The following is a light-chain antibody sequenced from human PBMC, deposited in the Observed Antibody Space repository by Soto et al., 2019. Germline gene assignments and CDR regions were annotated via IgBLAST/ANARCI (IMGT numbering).Light chain of an antibody. Sequence: ESVLTQSPSTLSLSPGGRATLSCRASQSVTSSYLAWYQQKPGQAPRLVMYGASIRTSGIPDRFSGSGSGTDFTLTISRLEPEDFAVYYCQQYVRAPWTFGQGTKVDIK. J-gene: IGKJ1*01. V-gene: IGKV3-20*01. CDR3: QQYVRAPWT. CDR1: QSVTSSY. CDR2: GAS.